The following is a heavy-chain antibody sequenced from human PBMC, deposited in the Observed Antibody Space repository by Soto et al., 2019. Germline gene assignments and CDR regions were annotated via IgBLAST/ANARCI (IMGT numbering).Heavy chain of an antibody. CDR2: IYYSGST. CDR1: GGSISSYY. Sequence: PSETLSLTCTVSGGSISSYYWSWIRQPPGQGLEWIGYIYYSGSTNYNPSLKSRVTISVDTSKNQFSLKLSSVTAADTAVYYCARAMDSSSVGDYYYGMDVWGQGTTVTVSS. V-gene: IGHV4-59*01. J-gene: IGHJ6*02. D-gene: IGHD6-6*01. CDR3: ARAMDSSSVGDYYYGMDV.